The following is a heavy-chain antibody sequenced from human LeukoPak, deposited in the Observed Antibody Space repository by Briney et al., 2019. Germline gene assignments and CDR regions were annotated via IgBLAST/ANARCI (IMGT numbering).Heavy chain of an antibody. V-gene: IGHV3-48*03. CDR1: GFTFRSYE. J-gene: IGHJ2*01. D-gene: IGHD1-26*01. CDR2: ISSSGSTK. Sequence: GGSLRLSCAASGFTFRSYEMNWVRQAPGKGLEWVSYISSSGSTKHYADSVKGRFTISRDNAKDSLYLQMNSLRAEDTAVYYRARLGSYRGTSMAYLDLWGRGTLVTVSS. CDR3: ARLGSYRGTSMAYLDL.